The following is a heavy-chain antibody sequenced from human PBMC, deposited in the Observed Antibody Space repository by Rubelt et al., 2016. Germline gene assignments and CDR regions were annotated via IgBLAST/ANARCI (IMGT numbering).Heavy chain of an antibody. CDR3: ARDRTWLVPGLDAFDI. CDR2: ISAYNGNT. D-gene: IGHD6-19*01. Sequence: QVQLVQSGAEVKKPGASVKVSCKASGYTFTSYAMHWVRQAPGQRLEWMGWISAYNGNTNYAQKLQGRVTTTTDTSRSTAYMELRSLRSDDTAVYYCARDRTWLVPGLDAFDIWGQGTMVTVSS. J-gene: IGHJ3*02. V-gene: IGHV1-3*01. CDR1: GYTFTSYA.